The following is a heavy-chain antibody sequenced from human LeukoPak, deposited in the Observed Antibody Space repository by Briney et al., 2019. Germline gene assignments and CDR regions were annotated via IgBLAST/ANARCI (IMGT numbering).Heavy chain of an antibody. CDR1: GGSISSGGYS. V-gene: IGHV4-30-2*01. Sequence: SQTLSLTCAVSGGSISSGGYSWSWIRQPPGKGLEWIGYIYHSGSTYYNPSLKSRVTISVDRSKNQFSLKLSSVTAADTAVYYCARGGGYSYGYFDYWSQGTLVTVSS. D-gene: IGHD5-18*01. CDR3: ARGGGYSYGYFDY. J-gene: IGHJ4*02. CDR2: IYHSGST.